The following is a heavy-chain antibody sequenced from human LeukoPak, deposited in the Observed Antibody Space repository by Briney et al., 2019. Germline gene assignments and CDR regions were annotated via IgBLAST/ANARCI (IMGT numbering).Heavy chain of an antibody. Sequence: GASVKVSCKASGYTFTSYYMHWVRQAPGQGLEWMGIINPSGGSTSYAQKFQGRVTMTRDTSTSTVYMELSSLRSEDTAVYYCARDFSTTAVAGIGLWHRGTWFDPWGQGTLVTVSS. D-gene: IGHD6-19*01. CDR3: ARDFSTTAVAGIGLWHRGTWFDP. CDR1: GYTFTSYY. CDR2: INPSGGST. J-gene: IGHJ5*02. V-gene: IGHV1-46*01.